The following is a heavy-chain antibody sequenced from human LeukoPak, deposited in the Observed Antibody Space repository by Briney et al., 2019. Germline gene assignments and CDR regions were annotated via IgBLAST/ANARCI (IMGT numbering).Heavy chain of an antibody. CDR2: ISAYNGNT. CDR3: ARDMDPHDYVFCWFDP. D-gene: IGHD4-17*01. CDR1: GYTFTSYG. Sequence: ASVKVSCKASGYTFTSYGISWGRQAPGQGPEGMGWISAYNGNTNYAQKLQGRVTMTTDTSTSTAYMELRSLRSDDTAVYYCARDMDPHDYVFCWFDPWGQGTLVTVSS. V-gene: IGHV1-18*01. J-gene: IGHJ5*02.